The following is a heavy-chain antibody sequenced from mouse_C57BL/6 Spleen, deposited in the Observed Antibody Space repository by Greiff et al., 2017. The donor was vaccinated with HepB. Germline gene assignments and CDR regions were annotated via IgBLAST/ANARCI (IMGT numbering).Heavy chain of an antibody. CDR1: GYTFTSYW. V-gene: IGHV1-64*01. D-gene: IGHD1-1*01. CDR2: IHPNSGSN. J-gene: IGHJ3*01. CDR3: ARSKDYYGSSS. Sequence: VQLQQSGAELVKPGASVKLSCKASGYTFTSYWMHWVKQRPGQGLEWIGMIHPNSGSNNYNEKFKSKATLTVDKSSSTAYMQLSSLTSDDSAVYYCARSKDYYGSSSWGQGTLVTVSA.